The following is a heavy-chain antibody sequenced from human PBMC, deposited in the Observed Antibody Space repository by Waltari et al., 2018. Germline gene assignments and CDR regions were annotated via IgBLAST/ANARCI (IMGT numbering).Heavy chain of an antibody. V-gene: IGHV7-4-1*02. CDR3: ARPSGPYYYYGMDV. Sequence: QVQLVQSGSELKKPGASVKVSCKASGYTFTTYAINWVRQAPGQGLEWMGWSNTNAGNPAYAQGFTGQFVFSVDTSVSTTYLQISNLKAEDTAVYYCARPSGPYYYYGMDVWGQGTTVTVSS. CDR1: GYTFTTYA. CDR2: SNTNAGNP. J-gene: IGHJ6*02. D-gene: IGHD5-12*01.